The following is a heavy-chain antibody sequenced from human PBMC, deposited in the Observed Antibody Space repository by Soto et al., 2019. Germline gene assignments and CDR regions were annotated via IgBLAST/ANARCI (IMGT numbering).Heavy chain of an antibody. V-gene: IGHV4-59*11. J-gene: IGHJ4*02. CDR1: GGSISSPS. CDR2: IYYTGST. D-gene: IGHD1-1*01. Sequence: SETLSLTCTVSGGSISSPSWNWIRQAPGKGLEWIGYIYYTGSTNYNPSLKSRITISVDTSKNQFSLILSSVTAADTAVYYCARVIRDAYNPRPDFFDYCAQGTLVTGSS. CDR3: ARVIRDAYNPRPDFFDY.